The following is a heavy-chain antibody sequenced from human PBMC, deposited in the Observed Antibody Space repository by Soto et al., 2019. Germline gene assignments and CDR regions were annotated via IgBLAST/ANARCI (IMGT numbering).Heavy chain of an antibody. Sequence: QVQLQESGPGLVKPSQTLSLTCTVSGGSISSGDYYWSWIRQPPGKGVVWIGYIYYSGSAYYNPSLKSRVNISVDTSKNQFSLKLSPVTAADTAVYYCAGRIMITFGGVVAPYYFNYVVQGTMVTVSS. CDR1: GGSISSGDYY. J-gene: IGHJ4*02. D-gene: IGHD3-16*02. CDR2: IYYSGSA. CDR3: AGRIMITFGGVVAPYYFNY. V-gene: IGHV4-30-4*01.